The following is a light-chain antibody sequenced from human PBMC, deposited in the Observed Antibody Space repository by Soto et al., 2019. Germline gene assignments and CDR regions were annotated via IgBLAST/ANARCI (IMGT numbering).Light chain of an antibody. J-gene: IGKJ4*01. V-gene: IGKV1-9*01. Sequence: DIQLTQSPSFLSASVGDRVTITCRASQGIRDFLAWYQQKPGQPPKLLIYAASTLQTGVPTRFSGIASGTEFTLIISNLLPADVATSYCQQFNVYPLTFGGGTKVEIK. CDR1: QGIRDF. CDR3: QQFNVYPLT. CDR2: AAS.